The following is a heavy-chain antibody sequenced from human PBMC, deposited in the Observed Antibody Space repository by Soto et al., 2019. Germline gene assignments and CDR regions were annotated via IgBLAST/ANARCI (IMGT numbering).Heavy chain of an antibody. CDR2: LIPILGIA. V-gene: IGHV1-69*02. CDR3: ARCMVRGVTGMDV. Sequence: QVQLVQSGAEVKKPGSSVKVSCKASGGTFSSYTISWVRQAPGQGLEWMGRLIPILGIANYAQKFQGRVKXTXDXXTSTAYMELSSLRSEDTAVYYCARCMVRGVTGMDVWGQGTTVTVSS. CDR1: GGTFSSYT. D-gene: IGHD3-10*01. J-gene: IGHJ6*02.